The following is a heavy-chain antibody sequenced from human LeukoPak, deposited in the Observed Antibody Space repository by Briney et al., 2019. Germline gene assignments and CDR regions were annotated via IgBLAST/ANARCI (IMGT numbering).Heavy chain of an antibody. CDR3: ARGGTDFDY. V-gene: IGHV4-59*08. CDR1: GGSISSYY. Sequence: SQTLSLTCTVSGGSISSYYWSWIRQAPGKGLEWIGHIYYSGSTNYNPSLASRVTISVDTSKNQFSLKLSSVTATDTALYYCARGGTDFDYWGQGTLVTVSS. J-gene: IGHJ4*02. D-gene: IGHD2-15*01. CDR2: IYYSGST.